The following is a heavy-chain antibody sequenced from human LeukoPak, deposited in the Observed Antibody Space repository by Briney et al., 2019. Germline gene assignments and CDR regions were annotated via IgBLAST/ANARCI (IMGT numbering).Heavy chain of an antibody. CDR3: VKDGGIAVAGKEGFDY. D-gene: IGHD6-19*01. Sequence: GGSLRLSCGVSGFTFRSYGIHWVRQAPGKGLEWVAFIRFDGNDKYYADSVKGRFTVSRDNSRNTVHLQMNSLKLEDTAVYRCVKDGGIAVAGKEGFDYWGQGTLVTVSS. J-gene: IGHJ4*02. CDR1: GFTFRSYG. CDR2: IRFDGNDK. V-gene: IGHV3-30*02.